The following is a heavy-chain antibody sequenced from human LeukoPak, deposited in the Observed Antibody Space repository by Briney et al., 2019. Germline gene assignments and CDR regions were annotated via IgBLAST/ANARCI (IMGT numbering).Heavy chain of an antibody. Sequence: SETLSLTCTVSGDSISSYYWSWIRQPAGKGLEWIGRISTSGGTNYNPSLKSRVTMSVDTSKNQFSLKLSSVTAADTAVYYCARAWQWLPLDYWGQGTLVTVSS. CDR3: ARAWQWLPLDY. CDR1: GDSISSYY. J-gene: IGHJ4*02. CDR2: ISTSGGT. D-gene: IGHD6-19*01. V-gene: IGHV4-4*07.